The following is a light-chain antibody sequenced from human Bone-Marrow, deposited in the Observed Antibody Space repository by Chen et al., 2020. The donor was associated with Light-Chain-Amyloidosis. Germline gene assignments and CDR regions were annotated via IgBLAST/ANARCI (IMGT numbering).Light chain of an antibody. V-gene: IGLV3-25*03. J-gene: IGLJ2*01. Sequence: SYELTQPPSVSVSPGQTARITCSGDDLPTKYAYWYQQKPGQAPVLVIHRDNERPSGISERFSGCSSGTTATLTISGVQAEDEADYHCQSADSSCTYEVIFGGGTKLTVL. CDR1: DLPTKY. CDR3: QSADSSCTYEVI. CDR2: RDN.